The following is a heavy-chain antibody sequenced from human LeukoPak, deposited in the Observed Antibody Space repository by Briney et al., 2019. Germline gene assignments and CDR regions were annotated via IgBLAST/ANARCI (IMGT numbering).Heavy chain of an antibody. CDR3: ARDGVVRGVIIAGYNWFDP. CDR1: GYTFTSYY. Sequence: GASVKVSCKASGYTFTSYYMHWVRQAPGQGLEWMGLINPSGGSTSYAQKFQGRVTMTRDTSTSTVYMELSSLRSEDTAVYYCARDGVVRGVIIAGYNWFDPWGQGTLVTVSS. CDR2: INPSGGST. J-gene: IGHJ5*02. D-gene: IGHD3-10*01. V-gene: IGHV1-46*01.